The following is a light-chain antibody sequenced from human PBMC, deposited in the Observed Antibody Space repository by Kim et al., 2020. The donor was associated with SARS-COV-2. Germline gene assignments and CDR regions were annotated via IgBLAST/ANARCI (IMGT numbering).Light chain of an antibody. CDR2: YES. CDR3: QVWDSSSDQRV. Sequence: PGKTDRITRGGNNIGSKRVHWYQQKQGQAPVRGIYYESDRPSGIPERFSGSNAGNTATLTISRVEAGDEADYYCQVWDSSSDQRVFGGVTQVTV. J-gene: IGLJ3*02. V-gene: IGLV3-21*04. CDR1: NIGSKR.